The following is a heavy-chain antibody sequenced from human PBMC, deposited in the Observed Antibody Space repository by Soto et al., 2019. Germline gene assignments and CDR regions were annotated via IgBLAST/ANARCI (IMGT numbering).Heavy chain of an antibody. CDR3: ARYLTVMRDFWSGYYPGYYGMDV. J-gene: IGHJ6*02. V-gene: IGHV1-18*04. D-gene: IGHD3-3*01. CDR1: CYTFTSYG. Sequence: ASVKLSSKASCYTFTSYGISLVRQAPGQGREWMGWISAYNGNTNYAKKLQGRVTMTTDTSTSTAYMELGSLRSDDTAVYYCARYLTVMRDFWSGYYPGYYGMDVWGQGTTVTVSS. CDR2: ISAYNGNT.